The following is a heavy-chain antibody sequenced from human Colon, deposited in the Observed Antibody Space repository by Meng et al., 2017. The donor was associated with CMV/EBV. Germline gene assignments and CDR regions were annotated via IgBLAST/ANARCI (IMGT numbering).Heavy chain of an antibody. CDR1: GFSFNDFW. J-gene: IGHJ6*02. D-gene: IGHD2-2*01. V-gene: IGHV3-7*01. CDR2: INQDGSEK. Sequence: GESLKISCAASGFSFNDFWMTWVRQAPGKGLEWVANINQDGSEKYYVDSVKGRFTISRDNAKNSLYLQMNSLRAEDTAVYYCARDANCSSTSCYLSAYYYGMDVWGQGTTVTVSS. CDR3: ARDANCSSTSCYLSAYYYGMDV.